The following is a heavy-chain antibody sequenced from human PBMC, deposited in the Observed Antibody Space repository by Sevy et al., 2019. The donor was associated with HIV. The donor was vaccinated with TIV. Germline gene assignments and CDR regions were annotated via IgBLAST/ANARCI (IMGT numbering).Heavy chain of an antibody. J-gene: IGHJ3*02. CDR2: INHSGST. D-gene: IGHD2-21*02. Sequence: SETLSLTCAVYGGSFSGYYWSWIRQPPGKGLEWIGEINHSGSTNYNPSLKSRVTISGDPSKNQFSLKLSSETAADTAVYYCARHCGGDCSHAFDIWGQGTMVTVSS. CDR1: GGSFSGYY. V-gene: IGHV4-34*01. CDR3: ARHCGGDCSHAFDI.